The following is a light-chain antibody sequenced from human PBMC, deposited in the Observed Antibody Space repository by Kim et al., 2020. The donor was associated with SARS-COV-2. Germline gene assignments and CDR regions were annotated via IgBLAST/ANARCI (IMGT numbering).Light chain of an antibody. J-gene: IGKJ4*01. V-gene: IGKV1-39*01. CDR1: QDIAGY. CDR3: QQSYSTPPGLT. Sequence: DIQLTQSPSSLSASVGDRVTITCRASQDIAGYLNWYQQKPGKAPELLIYGASSLHSGLPSRFSGSGSGTDFTLTISSLQPEDFATYYCQQSYSTPPGLTFGGGTKVDIK. CDR2: GAS.